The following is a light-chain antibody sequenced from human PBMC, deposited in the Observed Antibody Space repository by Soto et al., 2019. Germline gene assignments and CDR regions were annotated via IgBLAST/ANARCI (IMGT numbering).Light chain of an antibody. V-gene: IGLV2-14*01. J-gene: IGLJ1*01. CDR3: SSFSGSRTPRL. CDR1: SDDIGGYDF. CDR2: EVK. Sequence: QSALTQPASVSGSPGQSITISCTGTSDDIGGYDFVSWYQQLPGKVPKLITYEVKNRPSGVSHRFSGSKSGNTAYLTISGLQAEDEADYHCSSFSGSRTPRLFGTGTKLTVL.